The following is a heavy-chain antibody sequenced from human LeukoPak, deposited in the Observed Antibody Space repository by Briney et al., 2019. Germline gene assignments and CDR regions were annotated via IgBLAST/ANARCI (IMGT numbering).Heavy chain of an antibody. J-gene: IGHJ4*02. Sequence: GGSLRLSCAASGFTFSSYEMNWVRQAPGKGLEWVSYISSSGSTIYYADSVKGRFTISRDNSKNTLYLQMNSLRSEDTAVYYCARSAGKWFNFDYWGQGTLVTVSS. V-gene: IGHV3-48*03. CDR2: ISSSGSTI. CDR3: ARSAGKWFNFDY. D-gene: IGHD3-22*01. CDR1: GFTFSSYE.